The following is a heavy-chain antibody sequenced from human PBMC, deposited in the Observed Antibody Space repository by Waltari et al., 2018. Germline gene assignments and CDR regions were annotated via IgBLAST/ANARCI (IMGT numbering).Heavy chain of an antibody. Sequence: QLQLQESGPGLVKPSETLSRTCTVSGGSISTNYNGGWIRQPPGKGLEWMGNMQYRGSTFYNPSLESRVTISLDTWKNQFSLRLSSVGAADTAVYFCGRIAFGDEGGYFQYWGQGTLVTVSS. V-gene: IGHV4-39*01. CDR1: GGSISTNYN. CDR2: MQYRGST. CDR3: GRIAFGDEGGYFQY. J-gene: IGHJ1*01. D-gene: IGHD4-17*01.